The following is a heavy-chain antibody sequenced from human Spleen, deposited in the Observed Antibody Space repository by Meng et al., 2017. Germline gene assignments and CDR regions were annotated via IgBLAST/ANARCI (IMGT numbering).Heavy chain of an antibody. Sequence: GESLKISCAASGFMLSSYAMSWVRQAPGKGLEWVSGISYGSDSRYSADSVKGRFTISKDYSRNTLYLQMNSLRADDTAVYYCAKGKCGGGTCYILDHWGQGDLVTVSS. V-gene: IGHV3-23*01. J-gene: IGHJ4*02. CDR1: GFMLSSYA. CDR3: AKGKCGGGTCYILDH. CDR2: ISYGSDSR. D-gene: IGHD2-15*01.